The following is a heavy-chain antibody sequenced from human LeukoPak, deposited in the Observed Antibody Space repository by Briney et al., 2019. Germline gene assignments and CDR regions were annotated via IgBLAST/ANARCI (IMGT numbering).Heavy chain of an antibody. V-gene: IGHV7-4-1*02. CDR2: INTNTGNP. D-gene: IGHD3-9*01. Sequence: WASVKVSCKASGYTFTNYAMNWVRQAPGQGLEWMGWINTNTGNPTYAQGFTGRFVFSLDTSVSTAYLQISSLKAEDTAVYYCARVATLTGYYMPDYWGQGTLVTVSS. J-gene: IGHJ4*02. CDR1: GYTFTNYA. CDR3: ARVATLTGYYMPDY.